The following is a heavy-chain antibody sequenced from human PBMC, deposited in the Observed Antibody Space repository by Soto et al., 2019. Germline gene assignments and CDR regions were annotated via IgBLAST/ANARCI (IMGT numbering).Heavy chain of an antibody. J-gene: IGHJ4*02. D-gene: IGHD6-13*01. V-gene: IGHV1-69*08. Sequence: QVQLVQSGAEVKKPGSSVKVSCKASGGTFSSYTISWVRQAPGQGLEWMGRIFPILGIANYAQKFQGRVTITADKSTSTAYMELSSLRSEDTAVYYCARDSRIAAAVTTSWGQGTLVTVSS. CDR1: GGTFSSYT. CDR3: ARDSRIAAAVTTS. CDR2: IFPILGIA.